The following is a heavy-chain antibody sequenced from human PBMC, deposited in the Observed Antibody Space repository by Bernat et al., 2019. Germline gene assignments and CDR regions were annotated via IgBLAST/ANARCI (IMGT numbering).Heavy chain of an antibody. CDR1: GFTFSNAW. J-gene: IGHJ4*02. V-gene: IGHV3-15*07. CDR2: IKSKTDGGTT. D-gene: IGHD3-3*01. CDR3: TTHGGLTYYDFWSGYYDPDYFDY. Sequence: EVQLVESGGGLVKPGGSLRLSCAASGFTFSNAWMNWVRQAPGKGLEWVGRIKSKTDGGTTDYAAPGKGRFTIQRENSKNTLYLQMNSLKTEDTAVYYCTTHGGLTYYDFWSGYYDPDYFDYWGQGTLVTVSS.